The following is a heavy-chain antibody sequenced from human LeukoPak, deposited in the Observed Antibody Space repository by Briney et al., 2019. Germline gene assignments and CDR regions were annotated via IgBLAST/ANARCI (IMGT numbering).Heavy chain of an antibody. Sequence: GGSLRLSCAASGFTFSSYSMNWVRQAPGKGLEWVSYISSSTSTIYYADSVKGRFTISRDNAKNSLCLQMNSPRDEDTAVYNCARGHNDAFDIWGQGTMVTVSS. J-gene: IGHJ3*02. V-gene: IGHV3-48*02. CDR2: ISSSTSTI. CDR3: ARGHNDAFDI. CDR1: GFTFSSYS.